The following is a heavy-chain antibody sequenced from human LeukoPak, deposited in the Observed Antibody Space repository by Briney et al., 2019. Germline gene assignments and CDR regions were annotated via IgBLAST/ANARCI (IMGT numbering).Heavy chain of an antibody. J-gene: IGHJ4*02. CDR2: ISGSGGST. CDR3: AKVQNRPDCSGGSCYGRVGIYFDY. D-gene: IGHD2-15*01. Sequence: TGGSLRLSCAASGFTFSSYAMSWVRQAPGKGLEWVSAISGSGGSTYYADSVKGRLTISRDNSKNTLYLQMNSLRAEDTAVYYCAKVQNRPDCSGGSCYGRVGIYFDYWGQGTLVTVSS. CDR1: GFTFSSYA. V-gene: IGHV3-23*01.